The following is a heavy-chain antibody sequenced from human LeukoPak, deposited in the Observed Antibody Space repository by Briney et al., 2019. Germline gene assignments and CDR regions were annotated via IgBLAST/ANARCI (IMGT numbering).Heavy chain of an antibody. CDR2: ISGSGSSA. V-gene: IGHV3-23*01. Sequence: PGGSLRLSCAASGFTFSSYAMSWVRQAPGKGLEWVSAISGSGSSAYYADSVKGRFTISRDNSKNTLYLQMNSLRAEDTAGYYCAKEIQLRYFDWLGDYGMDVWGQGTTVTVSS. CDR1: GFTFSSYA. J-gene: IGHJ6*02. D-gene: IGHD3-9*01. CDR3: AKEIQLRYFDWLGDYGMDV.